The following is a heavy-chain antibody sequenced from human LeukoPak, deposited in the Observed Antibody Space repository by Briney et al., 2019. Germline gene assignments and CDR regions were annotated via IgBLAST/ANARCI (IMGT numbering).Heavy chain of an antibody. D-gene: IGHD3-16*01. CDR2: IWYDGSNK. V-gene: IGHV3-33*06. CDR3: AKGVRGGLTGGYFDY. CDR1: GLTFSSYG. Sequence: PGGSLRLSCAASGLTFSSYGMHWVRQAPGKGLEWVAVIWYDGSNKYYADSVKGRFTISRDNSKNTLYLQMNSLRAEDTAVYYCAKGVRGGLTGGYFDYWGQGTLVTVSS. J-gene: IGHJ4*02.